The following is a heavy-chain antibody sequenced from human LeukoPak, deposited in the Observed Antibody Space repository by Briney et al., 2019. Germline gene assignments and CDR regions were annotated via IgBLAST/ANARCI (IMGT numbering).Heavy chain of an antibody. Sequence: ASVKVSCKASGYTFTSYDINWVRQATGQGLEWMGWMNPNSGNTGYAQKFQGRVTMTRNTSISTAYMELSSLRSEDTAVYYCARDLWFGEFRDYWGQGTLVTASS. V-gene: IGHV1-8*01. D-gene: IGHD3-10*01. CDR3: ARDLWFGEFRDY. CDR1: GYTFTSYD. CDR2: MNPNSGNT. J-gene: IGHJ4*02.